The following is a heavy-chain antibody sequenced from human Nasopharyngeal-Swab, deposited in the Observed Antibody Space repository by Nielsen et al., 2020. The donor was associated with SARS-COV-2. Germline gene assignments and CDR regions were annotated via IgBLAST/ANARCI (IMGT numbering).Heavy chain of an antibody. Sequence: SQTLSLTCAISRDSVSSNNAAWNWIRQSPSRGLEWLGRTYYRSKWYNEYAASVKSRVTINPDTSKNQISLQVNSMTAEGTAVYYCARRQMGAHAFDIWGQGTMVTVSS. CDR3: ARRQMGAHAFDI. J-gene: IGHJ3*02. CDR2: TYYRSKWYN. CDR1: RDSVSSNNAA. D-gene: IGHD3-16*01. V-gene: IGHV6-1*01.